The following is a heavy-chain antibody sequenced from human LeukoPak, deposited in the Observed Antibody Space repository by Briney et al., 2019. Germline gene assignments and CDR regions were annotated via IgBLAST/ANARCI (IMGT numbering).Heavy chain of an antibody. D-gene: IGHD3-16*01. CDR1: GLRVSSYW. Sequence: PGGSLRPSHAVSGLRVSSYWMAWGRQAKKKKLEWVANMKQDGSAKHYADSVKGRFTISRDNAKNSLYLQMNSLRAEDTAVYYCARDQGGALDFWGLGSLVTVSS. J-gene: IGHJ4*02. V-gene: IGHV3-7*01. CDR2: MKQDGSAK. CDR3: ARDQGGALDF.